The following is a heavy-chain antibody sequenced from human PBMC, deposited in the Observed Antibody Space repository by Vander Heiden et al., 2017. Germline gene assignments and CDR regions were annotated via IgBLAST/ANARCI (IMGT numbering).Heavy chain of an antibody. Sequence: QVQLQQSGPVLVKPSQTRSLTCAISGDSVSSNHAAGNWFVQSPSRGLEWLGRTYDRTKWYNDYAVSVKSRITITPDTSKNQFSLQLNSVTPEDTAVYYCARGRRAYYGMDVWGQGTTVTVSS. CDR1: GDSVSSNHAA. V-gene: IGHV6-1*01. J-gene: IGHJ6*02. CDR3: ARGRRAYYGMDV. CDR2: TYDRTKWYN.